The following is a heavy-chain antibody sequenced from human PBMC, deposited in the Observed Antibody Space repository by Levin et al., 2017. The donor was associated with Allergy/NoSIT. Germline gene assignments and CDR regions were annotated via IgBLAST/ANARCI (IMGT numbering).Heavy chain of an antibody. V-gene: IGHV3-48*04. CDR2: ISSSSSTI. Sequence: GGSLRLSCAASGFTFSSYSMNWVRQAPGKGLEWVSYISSSSSTIYYADSVKGRFTISRDNAKNSLYLQMNSLRAEDTAVYYCARADCGGDCYFDYWGQGTLVTVSS. J-gene: IGHJ4*02. CDR3: ARADCGGDCYFDY. CDR1: GFTFSSYS. D-gene: IGHD2-21*02.